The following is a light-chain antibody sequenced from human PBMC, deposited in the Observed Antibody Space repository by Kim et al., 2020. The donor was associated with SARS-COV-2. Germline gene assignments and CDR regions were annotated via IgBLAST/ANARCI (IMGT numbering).Light chain of an antibody. Sequence: EIVMTQSPATLSVSPGERATLSCRASQTISNKLAWYQQKPDQAPRLLMYDSSTRATGIPARFSGSGSGTEFTLTISSLQSEDFAVYYCLQYNTWYAFGQGTKLEIK. V-gene: IGKV3-15*01. CDR3: LQYNTWYA. J-gene: IGKJ2*01. CDR2: DSS. CDR1: QTISNK.